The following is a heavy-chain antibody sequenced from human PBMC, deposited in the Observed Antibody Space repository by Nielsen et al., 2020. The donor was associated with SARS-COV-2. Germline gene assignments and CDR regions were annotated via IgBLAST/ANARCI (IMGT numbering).Heavy chain of an antibody. V-gene: IGHV4-59*13. Sequence: SETLSLTCTVSGGSISSYYWSWIRQPPGKGLEWIGYIYYSGSTNYNPSLKSRVTISVDTSKNQFSLKLSSVTAADTAVYYCARADVLLWFGELLGPFDYWGQGTPVTVSS. CDR1: GGSISSYY. CDR2: IYYSGST. CDR3: ARADVLLWFGELLGPFDY. J-gene: IGHJ4*02. D-gene: IGHD3-10*01.